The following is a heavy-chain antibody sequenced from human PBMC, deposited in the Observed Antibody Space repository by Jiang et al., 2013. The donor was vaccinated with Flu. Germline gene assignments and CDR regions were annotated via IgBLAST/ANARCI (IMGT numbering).Heavy chain of an antibody. CDR1: TSYW. Sequence: TSYWIGWVRQMPGKGLEWMGIIYPGDSDTRYQPVLPRPGHHLSRQVHQHRYLQWSSLKASDTAMYYCAREAGTGAHKGVDYWGQGTLVTVSS. J-gene: IGHJ4*02. CDR3: AREAGTGAHKGVDY. D-gene: IGHD3/OR15-3a*01. CDR2: IYPGDSDT. V-gene: IGHV5-51*01.